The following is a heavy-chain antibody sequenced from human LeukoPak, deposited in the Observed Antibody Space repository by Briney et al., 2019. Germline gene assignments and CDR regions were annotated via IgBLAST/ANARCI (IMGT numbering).Heavy chain of an antibody. V-gene: IGHV3-23*01. CDR2: ISGSGGST. CDR3: ASVWGSYRYHPLDY. J-gene: IGHJ4*02. Sequence: QPGASLRLSCAASGFTFSSYAMSWVRQAPGEGLEWVSAISGSGGSTYYADSVEGRFTISRDNSKNTLYLQMNSLRAEDTAVYYCASVWGSYRYHPLDYWGQGTLVTVSS. CDR1: GFTFSSYA. D-gene: IGHD3-16*02.